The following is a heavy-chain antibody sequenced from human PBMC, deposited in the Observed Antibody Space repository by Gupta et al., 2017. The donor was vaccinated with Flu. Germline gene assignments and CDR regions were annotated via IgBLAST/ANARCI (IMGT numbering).Heavy chain of an antibody. V-gene: IGHV3-21*01. Sequence: WVRQAPGKGLEWVAAISRISKFRFFADSVNGRFTISRDNANNSLYVQMDSLRAEDTAVYYCAKNRASGTTKGSFDIWGQGTMVTVSA. CDR3: AKNRASGTTKGSFDI. J-gene: IGHJ3*02. D-gene: IGHD1-1*01. CDR2: ISRISKFR.